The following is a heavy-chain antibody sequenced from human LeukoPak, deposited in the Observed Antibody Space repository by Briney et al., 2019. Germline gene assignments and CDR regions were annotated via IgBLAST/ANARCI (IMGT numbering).Heavy chain of an antibody. CDR1: GGSISSSRYY. CDR2: IYYSGTT. D-gene: IGHD3-10*01. CDR3: ARRPPSYSDNSGTYYLGGFDY. V-gene: IGHV4-39*07. Sequence: SETLSLTCTVSGGSISSSRYYWGWIRQPPGKGLEWIGSIYYSGTTYYNPSLKSRVTISVDTSKNQFSLNLNSVTAADTAVYYCARRPPSYSDNSGTYYLGGFDYWGQGTLVTVSS. J-gene: IGHJ4*02.